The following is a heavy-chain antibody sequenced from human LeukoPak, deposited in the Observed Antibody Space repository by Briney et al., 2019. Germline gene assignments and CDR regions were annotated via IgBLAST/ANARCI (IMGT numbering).Heavy chain of an antibody. D-gene: IGHD2-15*01. CDR1: GYTFTGYY. J-gene: IGHJ4*02. Sequence: ASVKVSCKASGYTFTGYYMYWVRQAPGQGLEWMGWINPNSGGTNYAQKFQGRVTMTRDTSISTAYMELSRLRSDDTAVYYCATNGQLGYCSGGSCSIESWGQGTLVTVSS. CDR3: ATNGQLGYCSGGSCSIES. CDR2: INPNSGGT. V-gene: IGHV1-2*02.